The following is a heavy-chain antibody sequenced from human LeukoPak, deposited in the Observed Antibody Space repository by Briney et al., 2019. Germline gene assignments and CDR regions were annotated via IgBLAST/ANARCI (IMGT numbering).Heavy chain of an antibody. CDR1: GFTFSSYG. J-gene: IGHJ5*02. Sequence: PGGSLRLSCAASGFTFSSYGMHWVRQAPGKGLEWVAFIRYDGSNKYYADSVKGRFTISRDNSKNTLYLQMNSLRAEDTAVYYCAKIWRAGITMIVVALDPWGQGTLVTVSS. D-gene: IGHD3-22*01. V-gene: IGHV3-30*02. CDR2: IRYDGSNK. CDR3: AKIWRAGITMIVVALDP.